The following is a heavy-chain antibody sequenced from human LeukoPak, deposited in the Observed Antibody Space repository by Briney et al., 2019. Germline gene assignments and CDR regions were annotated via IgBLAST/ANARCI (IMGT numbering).Heavy chain of an antibody. CDR1: GFTFSSYS. CDR2: ISSSSSYI. Sequence: PGGSLRLSCAASGFTFSSYSMNWVRQAPGKGLEWVSSISSSSSYIYYADSVKGRFTISRDNAKNSLYLQMNSLRAEDTAVYYCAREVGSSWYGPGAPINWFDPWGQGTLVTVSS. V-gene: IGHV3-21*01. D-gene: IGHD6-13*01. CDR3: AREVGSSWYGPGAPINWFDP. J-gene: IGHJ5*02.